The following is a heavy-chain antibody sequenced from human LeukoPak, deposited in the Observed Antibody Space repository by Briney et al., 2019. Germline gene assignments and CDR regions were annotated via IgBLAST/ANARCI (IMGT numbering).Heavy chain of an antibody. D-gene: IGHD2-21*02. CDR3: ARVVTGDYFDF. Sequence: GGSLRLSCAASGFTFSINYMSWVRQAPGKGLEWVSVIYSGGSTYYADSVKGRFTISRDNSKNTLYLQMNSLRAEDTAVYYCARVVTGDYFDFWGQGTLVTVSS. J-gene: IGHJ4*02. CDR2: IYSGGST. CDR1: GFTFSINY. V-gene: IGHV3-53*01.